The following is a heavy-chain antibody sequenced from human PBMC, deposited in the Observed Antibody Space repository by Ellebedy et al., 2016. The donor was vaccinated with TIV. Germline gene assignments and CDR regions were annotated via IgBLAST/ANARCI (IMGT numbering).Heavy chain of an antibody. V-gene: IGHV4-59*01. D-gene: IGHD3-10*01. CDR3: AKTMVRGVHAFDI. Sequence: GSLRLXXAVYGGSFSGYYWSWIRQPPGKGLEWIGYIYYSGSTNYNPSLKSRVTISVDTSKNQFSLKLSSVTAADTAVYYCAKTMVRGVHAFDIWGQGTMVTVSS. CDR2: IYYSGST. J-gene: IGHJ3*02. CDR1: GGSFSGYY.